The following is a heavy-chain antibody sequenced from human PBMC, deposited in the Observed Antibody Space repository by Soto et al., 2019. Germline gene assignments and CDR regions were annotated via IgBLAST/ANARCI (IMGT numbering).Heavy chain of an antibody. CDR2: MNEDGGTT. CDR1: GFTFSSYG. Sequence: GGSLRLSCAASGFTFSSYGMSWVRQAPRKGLEWVSRMNEDGGTTDYADSVKGRFTISRDNAKNTLYLQMNSLRVEDTAVYYCASDLSGRADVWGQGTTVTVSS. CDR3: ASDLSGRADV. J-gene: IGHJ6*02. D-gene: IGHD3-10*01. V-gene: IGHV3-74*01.